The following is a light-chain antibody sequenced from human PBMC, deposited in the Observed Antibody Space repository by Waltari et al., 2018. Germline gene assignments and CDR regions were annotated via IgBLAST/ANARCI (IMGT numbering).Light chain of an antibody. CDR2: RNN. CDR3: ASWDDSHYV. V-gene: IGLV1-47*01. CDR1: NANPGSYS. J-gene: IGLJ1*01. Sequence: QSVLTQPPSASETPGQRVPISCSGSNANPGSYSLYWYQHLPGTAPKPLIYRNNQRPSGVPDRFSASTSGTSASLAIDGLRSEDEAIYYCASWDDSHYVFGPGTQVTVL.